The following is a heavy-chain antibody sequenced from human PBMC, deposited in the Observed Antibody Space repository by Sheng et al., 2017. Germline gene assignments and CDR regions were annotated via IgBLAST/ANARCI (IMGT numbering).Heavy chain of an antibody. Sequence: QVQLQESGPGLVKPSETLSLTCTVSGGSISSYYWSWIRQPAGKGLEWIGRIYTSGSTNYNPSLKSRVTMSVDTSKNQFSLKLSSVTAADTAVYYCASTEADYDILTGYYYYYYGMDVWGQGTTVTVSS. J-gene: IGHJ6*02. CDR2: IYTSGST. D-gene: IGHD3-9*01. CDR1: GGSISSYY. V-gene: IGHV4-4*07. CDR3: ASTEADYDILTGYYYYYYGMDV.